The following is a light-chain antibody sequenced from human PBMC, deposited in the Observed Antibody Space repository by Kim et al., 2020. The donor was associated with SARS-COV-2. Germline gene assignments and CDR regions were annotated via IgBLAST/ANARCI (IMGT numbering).Light chain of an antibody. CDR3: QQSYSSPRT. Sequence: ASVGDRVTITCRASQRISSYLNWYQQKPGKAPKVLIYAAFSLQSGVPLRFSGRGSGTEFTLTITSLQPEDSGTYYCQQSYSSPRTFGQGTKVDIK. V-gene: IGKV1-39*01. CDR1: QRISSY. J-gene: IGKJ1*01. CDR2: AAF.